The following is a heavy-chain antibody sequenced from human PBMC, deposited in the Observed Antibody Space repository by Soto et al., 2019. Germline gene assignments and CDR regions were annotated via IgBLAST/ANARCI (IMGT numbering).Heavy chain of an antibody. Sequence: GGSLRLSCAASGFTVSSNYMSWVRQAPGKGLEWVSVIYSGGSTYYADSVKGRFTISRHNSKNTLYLQMNSLRAEDTAVYYCERGTLDYDILTGSLDYWGQGTLVTVSS. CDR3: ERGTLDYDILTGSLDY. J-gene: IGHJ4*02. CDR2: IYSGGST. CDR1: GFTVSSNY. D-gene: IGHD3-9*01. V-gene: IGHV3-53*04.